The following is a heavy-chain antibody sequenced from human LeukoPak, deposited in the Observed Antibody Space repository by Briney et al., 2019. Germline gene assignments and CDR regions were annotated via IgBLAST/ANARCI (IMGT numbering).Heavy chain of an antibody. CDR3: ARSGIAAAGPFDY. J-gene: IGHJ4*02. CDR1: GFTFSSYA. V-gene: IGHV3-30-3*01. Sequence: GGSLRLSCAASGFTFSSYAMHWVRQAPGKGLEWVAVISYDGSNKYYADSVKGRFTISRDNSKNTLSLQMNSLRAEDTAVYYCARSGIAAAGPFDYWGQGTLVTVSS. D-gene: IGHD6-13*01. CDR2: ISYDGSNK.